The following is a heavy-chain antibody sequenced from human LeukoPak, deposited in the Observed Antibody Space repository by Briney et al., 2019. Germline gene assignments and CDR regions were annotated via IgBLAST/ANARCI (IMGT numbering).Heavy chain of an antibody. CDR3: GREDYDFRSGYNGHYYMDV. D-gene: IGHD3-3*01. Sequence: GASVKVSCKASGYTFTSYDINWVRQATGQGLEWMGWTNPNSGNTGYAQKFQGRVTMTRNTSISTAYMELSSLRSEDTAVYYCGREDYDFRSGYNGHYYMDVWGKGSAVVVSS. V-gene: IGHV1-8*01. CDR1: GYTFTSYD. J-gene: IGHJ6*03. CDR2: TNPNSGNT.